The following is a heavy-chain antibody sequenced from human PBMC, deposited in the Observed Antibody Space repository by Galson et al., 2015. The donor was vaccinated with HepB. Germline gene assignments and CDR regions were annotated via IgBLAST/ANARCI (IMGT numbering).Heavy chain of an antibody. D-gene: IGHD1-1*01. Sequence: SLRLSCAASGFTFSNAWMSWVRQAPGKGLEWVGRIKSKTDGGTTDYAAPVKGRFTISRDDSKNTLYLQMNSLKTEDTAVYYCTTDRGWNGGDYWGQGTLVTVSS. CDR1: GFTFSNAW. CDR2: IKSKTDGGTT. J-gene: IGHJ4*02. CDR3: TTDRGWNGGDY. V-gene: IGHV3-15*01.